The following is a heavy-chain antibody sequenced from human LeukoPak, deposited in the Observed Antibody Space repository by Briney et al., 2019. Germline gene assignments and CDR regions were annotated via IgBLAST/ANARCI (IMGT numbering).Heavy chain of an antibody. CDR1: GFSFNSYG. D-gene: IGHD4-17*01. J-gene: IGHJ4*02. V-gene: IGHV3-30-3*01. Sequence: GRSLRLSCAASGFSFNSYGMHWVRQAPDKGLEWVTLISHDGSKKYYADSVKGRLTISRDNSKNTLYLQMDSLRAGDTALFYCARDHYGDYYFDSWGQGTLVTVSS. CDR2: ISHDGSKK. CDR3: ARDHYGDYYFDS.